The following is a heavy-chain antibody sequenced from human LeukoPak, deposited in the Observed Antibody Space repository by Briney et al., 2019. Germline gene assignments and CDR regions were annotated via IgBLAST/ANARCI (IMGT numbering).Heavy chain of an antibody. D-gene: IGHD6-13*01. J-gene: IGHJ1*01. CDR3: ARSSSWYGSAEYFQH. V-gene: IGHV5-51*01. Sequence: GESLKISCKGSGYTFTTYWIGWVRQMPGKGLEWMGIIYPGDSDTRYSPSFHGQVTISADKSISTAYLQWSSLKASGTAMYYCARSSSWYGSAEYFQHWGQGTLVTVSS. CDR2: IYPGDSDT. CDR1: GYTFTTYW.